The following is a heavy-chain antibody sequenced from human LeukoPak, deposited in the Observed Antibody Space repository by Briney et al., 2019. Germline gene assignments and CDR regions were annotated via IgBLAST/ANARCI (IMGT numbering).Heavy chain of an antibody. CDR3: ARVAYDFWSGWSFDY. CDR2: IYYSGST. D-gene: IGHD3-3*01. Sequence: SETLSLTCTVSGGSISSYYWSWIRQPPGKGLEWIGYIYYSGSTNYNPSLKSRVTIPVDTSKNQFSLKLSSVTAADTAVYYCARVAYDFWSGWSFDYWGQGTLVTVSS. CDR1: GGSISSYY. J-gene: IGHJ4*02. V-gene: IGHV4-59*01.